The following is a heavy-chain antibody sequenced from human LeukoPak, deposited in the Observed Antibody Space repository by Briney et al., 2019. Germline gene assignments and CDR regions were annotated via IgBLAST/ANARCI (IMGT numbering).Heavy chain of an antibody. Sequence: PGGSLRLSCAASGFTFSTYGMHWVRQAPGKGLEWGAVIWYDGSNKYYADSVTGRFTISRDNSRNTLYLQMNSLRAEDTAVYYCARESPDTSGYYPDYWGQGSLVTVSS. CDR1: GFTFSTYG. CDR2: IWYDGSNK. J-gene: IGHJ4*02. CDR3: ARESPDTSGYYPDY. V-gene: IGHV3-33*01. D-gene: IGHD3-22*01.